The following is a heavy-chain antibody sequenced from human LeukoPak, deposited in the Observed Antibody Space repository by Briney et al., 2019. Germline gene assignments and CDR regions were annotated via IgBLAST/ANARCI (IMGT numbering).Heavy chain of an antibody. D-gene: IGHD1-26*01. Sequence: ASVKVSCKVSGYTLTELSMHWVRQAPGKGLEWMGGFDPEDGETIYAQKFQGRVTMTEDTSTDTAYVELSSLRSEDTAVYYCATWVAGRYYFDYWGQGTLVTVSS. CDR3: ATWVAGRYYFDY. CDR1: GYTLTELS. CDR2: FDPEDGET. J-gene: IGHJ4*02. V-gene: IGHV1-24*01.